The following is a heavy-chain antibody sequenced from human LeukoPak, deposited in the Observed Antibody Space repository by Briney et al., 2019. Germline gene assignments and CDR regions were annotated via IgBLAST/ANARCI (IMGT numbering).Heavy chain of an antibody. V-gene: IGHV3-15*01. D-gene: IGHD3-10*01. Sequence: GGSLRLSCAASGFTFSNAWMSWVRQAPGKGLEWVGRIKKKGDGGTTDYPAPVKGRFTISRDDSKNTLYLQMNSLRAEDTAVYYCARGAYGSGSYGDNWFDPWGQGTLVTVSS. CDR1: GFTFSNAW. CDR2: IKKKGDGGTT. CDR3: ARGAYGSGSYGDNWFDP. J-gene: IGHJ5*02.